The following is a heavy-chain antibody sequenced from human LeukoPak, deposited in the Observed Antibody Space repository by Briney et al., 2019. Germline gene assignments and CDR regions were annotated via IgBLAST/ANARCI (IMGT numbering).Heavy chain of an antibody. CDR3: ASSTYYYDSSGYYYNY. V-gene: IGHV3-7*01. D-gene: IGHD3-22*01. CDR2: IKQDGSEK. CDR1: GFTFSSYW. Sequence: PGGSLRLSCAASGFTFSSYWMSWVRQAPGKGLEWAANIKQDGSEKYYVDSVKGRFTISRDNAKNSLYLQMNSLRAEDTAVYYCASSTYYYDSSGYYYNYWGQGTLVTVSS. J-gene: IGHJ4*02.